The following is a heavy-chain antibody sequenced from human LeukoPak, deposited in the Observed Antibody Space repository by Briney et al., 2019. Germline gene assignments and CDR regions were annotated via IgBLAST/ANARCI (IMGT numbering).Heavy chain of an antibody. D-gene: IGHD4-17*01. V-gene: IGHV3-23*01. Sequence: GGSLRLYCAASGFTFSAYAMTWVRQAPGKGLDCVSVISRSGSSTHYADSVKGRFTISRDNSKNMLYLQMNSLRAEDTAIYYCTKKRLNRLGFYYGIDVWGQGTTVTVSS. CDR2: ISRSGSST. J-gene: IGHJ6*02. CDR3: TKKRLNRLGFYYGIDV. CDR1: GFTFSAYA.